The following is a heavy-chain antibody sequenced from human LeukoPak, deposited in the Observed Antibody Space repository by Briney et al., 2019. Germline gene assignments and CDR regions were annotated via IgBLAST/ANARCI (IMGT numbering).Heavy chain of an antibody. Sequence: KQSEALALTCTVSGGSISSYYWSWNRQPPGKGWEWIGYIYYSGSTNYNPSLKSRGTISVDTSKNQFSLKLSSVTAADTAVYYCARYGSSSWYSYYFDYWGQGTLVTVSS. CDR2: IYYSGST. J-gene: IGHJ4*02. CDR3: ARYGSSSWYSYYFDY. V-gene: IGHV4-59*01. D-gene: IGHD6-13*01. CDR1: GGSISSYY.